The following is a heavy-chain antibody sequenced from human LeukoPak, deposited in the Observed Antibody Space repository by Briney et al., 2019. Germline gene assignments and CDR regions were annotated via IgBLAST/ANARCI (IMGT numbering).Heavy chain of an antibody. CDR1: GGSISSSNYY. J-gene: IGHJ5*01. V-gene: IGHV4-39*07. Sequence: SSETLSLTCTVSGGSISSSNYYWGWIRQPPGKGLEWIANIYYSGSTYYNPSLKSRVTISVDTSNNQFSLKLTSVTAADTAVYYCAREVAAAGTLWFDSWGRGTLVTVSS. CDR3: AREVAAAGTLWFDS. D-gene: IGHD6-13*01. CDR2: IYYSGST.